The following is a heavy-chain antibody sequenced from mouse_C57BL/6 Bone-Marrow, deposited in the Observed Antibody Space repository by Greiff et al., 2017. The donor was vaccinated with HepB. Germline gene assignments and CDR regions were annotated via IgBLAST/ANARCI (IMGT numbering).Heavy chain of an antibody. CDR2: IDPETGGT. D-gene: IGHD2-4*01. J-gene: IGHJ2*01. Sequence: QVQLKQSGAELVRPGASVTLSCKASGYTFTDYEMHWVKQTPVHGLEWIGAIDPETGGTAYNQKFKGKAILTADKSSSTAYMELRSLTSEDSAVYYCTRQGDHYEGNDWGQGTTLTVSS. V-gene: IGHV1-15*01. CDR3: TRQGDHYEGND. CDR1: GYTFTDYE.